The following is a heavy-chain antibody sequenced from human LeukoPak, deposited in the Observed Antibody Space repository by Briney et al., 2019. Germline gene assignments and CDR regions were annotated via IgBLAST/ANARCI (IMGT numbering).Heavy chain of an antibody. CDR2: INHSGST. V-gene: IGHV4-34*01. Sequence: SETLSLTCAVYGGSFSGYYWSWIRQPPGKGLEWIGEINHSGSTNYNPSLKSRVTISVDTSKNQFSLKLSSVTAADTAVYYCARSGPRLPGYYDYVWGSYRHYHNFGYWGQGTLVTVSS. D-gene: IGHD3-16*02. CDR1: GGSFSGYY. CDR3: ARSGPRLPGYYDYVWGSYRHYHNFGY. J-gene: IGHJ4*02.